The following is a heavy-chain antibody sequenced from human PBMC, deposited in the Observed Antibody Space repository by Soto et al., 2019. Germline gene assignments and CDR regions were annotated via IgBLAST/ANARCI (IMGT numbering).Heavy chain of an antibody. V-gene: IGHV4-34*10. CDR3: ARTHDFWSGPMDV. J-gene: IGHJ6*03. CDR2: INHSGST. CDR1: GGSFSGYY. Sequence: PSETLSLTCAVYGGSFSGYYWSWIRQPPGKGLEWIGEINHSGSTNYNPSLKSRVTMTRNTSTSTAYMELSSLRSEDTAVYYCARTHDFWSGPMDVWGKGTTVTVSS. D-gene: IGHD3-3*01.